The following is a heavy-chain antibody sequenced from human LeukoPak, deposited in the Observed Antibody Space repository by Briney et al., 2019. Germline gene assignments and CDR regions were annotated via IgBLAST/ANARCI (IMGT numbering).Heavy chain of an antibody. Sequence: GGSLRLPCAASGFTFSSYSMNWVRQAPGKGLEWVSSISSSSYIYYADSVKGRFTISRDNAKNSLYLQMNSLRAEDTAVYYCARMGTYYYDSSGENFQHWGQGTLVTVSS. CDR1: GFTFSSYS. J-gene: IGHJ1*01. CDR2: ISSSSYI. D-gene: IGHD3-22*01. CDR3: ARMGTYYYDSSGENFQH. V-gene: IGHV3-21*01.